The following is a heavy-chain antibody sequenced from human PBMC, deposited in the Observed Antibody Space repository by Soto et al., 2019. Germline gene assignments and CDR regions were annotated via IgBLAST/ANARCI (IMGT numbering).Heavy chain of an antibody. Sequence: SVKVSCKASGGTFSSYAISWVRQAPGQGLEWMGGIIPIFGTANYAQKFQGRVTITADESTSTAYMELSSLRSEDTAVYYCARDPPYYYGSASYYNGWGQGTLVTVSS. CDR3: ARDPPYYYGSASYYNG. D-gene: IGHD3-10*01. CDR2: IIPIFGTA. J-gene: IGHJ4*02. V-gene: IGHV1-69*13. CDR1: GGTFSSYA.